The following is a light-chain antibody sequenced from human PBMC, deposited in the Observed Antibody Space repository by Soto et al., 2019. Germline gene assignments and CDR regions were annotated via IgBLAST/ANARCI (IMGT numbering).Light chain of an antibody. CDR2: GAS. CDR1: QSVSSIY. CDR3: QQYGSSSWT. V-gene: IGKV3-20*01. J-gene: IGKJ1*01. Sequence: EIVLTQSPGTLSLSPGERATLSCRASQSVSSIYLAWYQHKPGQAPRLLIYGASSRATGIPDRFSGSASGTSFALTISRLAPEDFAVYCCQQYGSSSWTFGLGTTVEVK.